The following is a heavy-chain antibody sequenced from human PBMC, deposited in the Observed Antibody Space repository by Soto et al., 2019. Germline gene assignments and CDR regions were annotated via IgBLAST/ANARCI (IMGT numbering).Heavy chain of an antibody. CDR2: INHSGST. CDR1: GGSFSGYY. CDR3: ARGRDYDFWSGYYKNFDY. V-gene: IGHV4-34*01. J-gene: IGHJ4*02. D-gene: IGHD3-3*01. Sequence: PSETLSLTCAVYGGSFSGYYWGWIRQPPGKGLEWIGEINHSGSTNYNPSLKSRVTISVDTSKNQFSLKLSSVTAADTAVYYCARGRDYDFWSGYYKNFDYWGQGTLVTVSS.